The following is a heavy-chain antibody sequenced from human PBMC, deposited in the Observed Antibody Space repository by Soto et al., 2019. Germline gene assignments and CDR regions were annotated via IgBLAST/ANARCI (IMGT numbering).Heavy chain of an antibody. Sequence: GGSLRLSCAASGFTFSSYAMSWVRQAPGKGLEWVSAISGSGGSTYYADSVKGRFTISRDNSKNTLYLQMNSLRAEDTAVYYCAKEIAAHLKYYYYYGMDVWGQGTTVTVSS. J-gene: IGHJ6*02. CDR2: ISGSGGST. D-gene: IGHD6-6*01. V-gene: IGHV3-23*01. CDR1: GFTFSSYA. CDR3: AKEIAAHLKYYYYYGMDV.